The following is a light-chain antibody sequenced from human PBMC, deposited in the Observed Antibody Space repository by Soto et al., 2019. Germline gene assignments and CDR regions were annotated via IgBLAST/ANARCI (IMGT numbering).Light chain of an antibody. CDR2: AAS. Sequence: EIVLTQSPGTLSLSPGERATLSCRASQSVDSSFLGWYQQKPGQSPRLLIYAASSRASGIPDRFSGSGSGTDFTLSINGLDPEDLAVYYCQQYGTAPWTFGQGTKVDIK. CDR1: QSVDSSF. V-gene: IGKV3-20*01. CDR3: QQYGTAPWT. J-gene: IGKJ1*01.